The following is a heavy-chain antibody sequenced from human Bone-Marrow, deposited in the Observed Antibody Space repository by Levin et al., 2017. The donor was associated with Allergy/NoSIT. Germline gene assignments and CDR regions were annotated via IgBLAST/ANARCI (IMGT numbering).Heavy chain of an antibody. CDR2: IYETGDT. V-gene: IGHV4-4*07. CDR1: GGSIGSFY. Sequence: SQTLSLTCSVSGGSIGSFYWNWIRQPAGKGLEWIGRIYETGDTRFNPSLKSRITMSVDTSKNQFSLNLTSVTAADTAVYYCARGGTLLGLEYWGQGILVTVSS. CDR3: ARGGTLLGLEY. J-gene: IGHJ4*02.